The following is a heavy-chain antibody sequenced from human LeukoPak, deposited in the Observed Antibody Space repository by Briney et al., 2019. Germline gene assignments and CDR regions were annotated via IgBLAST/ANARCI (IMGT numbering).Heavy chain of an antibody. CDR3: AREGGFEWEPNPVHFES. CDR1: GYNLNSYG. J-gene: IGHJ4*02. CDR2: ISVNNGNT. Sequence: ASVKVSCKASGYNLNSYGITWVRQAPGQGLESMGWISVNNGNTNYAQNLQGRVTMTTDTSTSTAYMELRSLRSDDMAVYYCAREGGFEWEPNPVHFESWGQGTLVTVSS. V-gene: IGHV1-18*03. D-gene: IGHD1-26*01.